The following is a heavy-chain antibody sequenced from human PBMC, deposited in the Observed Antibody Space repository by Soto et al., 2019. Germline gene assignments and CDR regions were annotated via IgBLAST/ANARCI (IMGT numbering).Heavy chain of an antibody. Sequence: PAETLSLTCTVSGGSISSYYWSWIRQPPGKGLEWIGYIYYSGSTNYNPSLKSRVTISVDTSKNQFSLKLSSVTAADTAVYYCARSHYKCNYVFEVGQANYYYGMDVWGQGTTVTVSS. CDR1: GGSISSYY. D-gene: IGHD1-7*01. J-gene: IGHJ6*02. V-gene: IGHV4-59*01. CDR3: ARSHYKCNYVFEVGQANYYYGMDV. CDR2: IYYSGST.